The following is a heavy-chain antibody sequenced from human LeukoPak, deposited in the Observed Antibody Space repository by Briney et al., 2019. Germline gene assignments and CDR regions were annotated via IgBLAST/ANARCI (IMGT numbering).Heavy chain of an antibody. J-gene: IGHJ4*02. CDR2: ISYDGSNK. D-gene: IGHD2-2*01. V-gene: IGHV3-30*04. CDR1: GFTFNNYA. Sequence: GGSLRLSCAASGFTFNNYAMPWVRQAPGKGLEWVAIISYDGSNKYYADSEKGRFTISRDNSKNTLFLQMNSLRAEDTAVYYCARTHYAFDYWGQGTLVTVSS. CDR3: ARTHYAFDY.